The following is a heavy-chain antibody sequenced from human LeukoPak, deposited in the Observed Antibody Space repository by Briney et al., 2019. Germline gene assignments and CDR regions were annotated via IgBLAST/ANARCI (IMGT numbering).Heavy chain of an antibody. J-gene: IGHJ4*02. V-gene: IGHV3-30-3*01. CDR2: ISCDGSNK. CDR1: GFTFSSYA. Sequence: PGGSLRLSCAASGFTFSSYAMHWVRQAPGKGLEWVAVISCDGSNKYYADSVKGRFTISRDNSKNTLYLQMNSLRAEDTAVYYCARDTAMVTKYFDYWGQGTLVTVSS. D-gene: IGHD5-18*01. CDR3: ARDTAMVTKYFDY.